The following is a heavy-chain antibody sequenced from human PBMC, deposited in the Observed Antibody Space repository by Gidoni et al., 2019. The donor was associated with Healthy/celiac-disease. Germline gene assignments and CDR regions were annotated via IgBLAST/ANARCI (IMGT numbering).Heavy chain of an antibody. J-gene: IGHJ6*02. Sequence: QVQLVESGGGVVQPGRSLRLSCAASGFTFSSYAMHWVRQAPGKGLEWVAFISYDGSNKYYADSVKGRFTISRDNSKNTLYLQMNSLRAEDTAVYYCARGRLGYCSSTSCPYYGMDVWGQGTTVTVSS. CDR3: ARGRLGYCSSTSCPYYGMDV. CDR2: ISYDGSNK. V-gene: IGHV3-30-3*01. D-gene: IGHD2-2*01. CDR1: GFTFSSYA.